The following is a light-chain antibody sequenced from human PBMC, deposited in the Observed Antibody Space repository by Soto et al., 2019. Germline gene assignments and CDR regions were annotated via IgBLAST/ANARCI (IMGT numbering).Light chain of an antibody. CDR1: QSVSISY. Sequence: EIVLTQSPGTLSLSPGEGATLSCRARQSVSISYLAWYQQKPGQAPRLLLYGASSRATGIPDRFIGSGSGTDFTLTISRLEPEDFAVYYCQQFGSPPMTFGQGPRLEIE. V-gene: IGKV3-20*01. CDR3: QQFGSPPMT. CDR2: GAS. J-gene: IGKJ5*01.